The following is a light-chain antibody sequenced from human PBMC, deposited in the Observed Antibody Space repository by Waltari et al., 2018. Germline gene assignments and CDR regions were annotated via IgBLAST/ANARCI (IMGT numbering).Light chain of an antibody. Sequence: SVLTQPPSVSGAPGPTVTIYCTGSSSNIGAGYDVHWYQQLPGTLPKLLIYDNSKRPSGVPPRFSGSKSGASASLAITGLQGEDAADYYCQSSDTSVRGVVFGGGTRLTVL. J-gene: IGLJ2*01. CDR3: QSSDTSVRGVV. CDR2: DNS. CDR1: SSNIGAGYD. V-gene: IGLV1-40*01.